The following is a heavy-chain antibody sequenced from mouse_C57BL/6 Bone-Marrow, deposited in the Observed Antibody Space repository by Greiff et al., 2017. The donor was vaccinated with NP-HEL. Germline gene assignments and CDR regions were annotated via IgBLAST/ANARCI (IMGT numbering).Heavy chain of an antibody. CDR1: GYTFTSYW. J-gene: IGHJ3*01. D-gene: IGHD1-1*01. CDR3: ASQVITTVVPFAD. Sequence: VQLQQPGAELVKPGASVKLSCKASGYTFTSYWMHWVKQRPGQGLEWIGMIHPNSGSTNYNEKFKSKATLTVDKSSSTAYMQLSSLTSEDSAVYYCASQVITTVVPFADWGQGTLVTVSA. CDR2: IHPNSGST. V-gene: IGHV1-64*01.